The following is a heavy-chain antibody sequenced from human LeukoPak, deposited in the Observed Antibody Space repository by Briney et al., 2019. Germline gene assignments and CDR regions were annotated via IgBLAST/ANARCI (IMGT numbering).Heavy chain of an antibody. V-gene: IGHV4-59*11. CDR3: ARLYNWHDYYYYYMDV. D-gene: IGHD1-20*01. CDR2: IYYSGST. J-gene: IGHJ6*03. CDR1: GGSISSHY. Sequence: SETLSLTCTVSGGSISSHYWSWIRQPPGKGLEWIGYIYYSGSTNYNPSLKSRVTISVDTSKNQFSLKLSSVTAADTAVYYCARLYNWHDYYYYYMDVWGKGTTVTVSS.